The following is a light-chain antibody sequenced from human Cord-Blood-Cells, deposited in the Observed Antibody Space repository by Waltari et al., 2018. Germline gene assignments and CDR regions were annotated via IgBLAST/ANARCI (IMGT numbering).Light chain of an antibody. CDR3: QQYGSSPRT. V-gene: IGKV3-20*01. CDR1: QSVSSSY. J-gene: IGKJ1*01. Sequence: EIVLTQSPGTLSLSPGERATLSCRASQSVSSSYLAWYQQKPGQAPRLLSYGASSRATGIPDRFSGSGSGTDFTLTISRLEPEDCAVYYCQQYGSSPRTFGQGTKVEIK. CDR2: GAS.